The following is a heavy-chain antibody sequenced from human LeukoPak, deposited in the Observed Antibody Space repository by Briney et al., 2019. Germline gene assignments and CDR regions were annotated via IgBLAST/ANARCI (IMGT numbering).Heavy chain of an antibody. V-gene: IGHV3-11*01. J-gene: IGHJ4*02. D-gene: IGHD5-18*01. Sequence: GGSLRLSCAASGFTFSDYYMSWVRQAPGTGLEWGSYISSSGSTISYADSVKGRFTISRDNAKNSLYLQMNSLRAEDTAVYYCARGAAMAVFDYCGQGTLVTVSS. CDR2: ISSSGSTI. CDR3: ARGAAMAVFDY. CDR1: GFTFSDYY.